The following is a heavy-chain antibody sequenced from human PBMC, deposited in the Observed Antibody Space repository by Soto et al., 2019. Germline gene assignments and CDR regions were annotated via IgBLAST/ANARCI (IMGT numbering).Heavy chain of an antibody. J-gene: IGHJ4*02. CDR3: VQSHTSTFASLHFTGFEF. Sequence: RLCXRLSCLYGVLRFIGSVMSLFRHAPGKGLEWLSVMSGDCRTRYALSVTGRFTISRDNSKNTLYLQMRSLRAEDAAAYYCVQSHTSTFASLHFTGFEFWGKGTQV. V-gene: IGHV3-23*01. D-gene: IGHD2-8*02. CDR2: MSGDCRT. CDR1: VLRFIGSV.